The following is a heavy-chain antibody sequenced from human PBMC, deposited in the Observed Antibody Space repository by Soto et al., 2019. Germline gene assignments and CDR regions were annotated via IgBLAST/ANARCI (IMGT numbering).Heavy chain of an antibody. CDR2: IKQDGSET. CDR1: GFSFSSYW. J-gene: IGHJ4*02. D-gene: IGHD6-19*01. CDR3: AREGEPYSSGCRKCGAYYF. Sequence: EVQLVESGGGLVQPGGSLRLSCAASGFSFSSYWMSWVRQAPGKGLEWVANIKQDGSETDYVQSVNGRFTISRENARNSLYLQLNSLRVEDTAVYYCAREGEPYSSGCRKCGAYYFWGQGNLVAVSS. V-gene: IGHV3-7*01.